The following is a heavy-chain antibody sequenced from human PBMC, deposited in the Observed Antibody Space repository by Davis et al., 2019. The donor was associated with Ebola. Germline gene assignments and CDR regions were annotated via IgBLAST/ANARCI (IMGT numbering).Heavy chain of an antibody. CDR3: ARAKYNWNSPFDY. J-gene: IGHJ4*02. Sequence: GESLKISCETSGFIFRNYVMSWVRQAPGKGLEWVSTFGTGGDTYYADSVKGRFAISRDNSRGTLYLQMNNLRAEDTALYRCARAKYNWNSPFDYWGQGTLVAVSS. CDR2: FGTGGDT. D-gene: IGHD1-20*01. CDR1: GFIFRNYV. V-gene: IGHV3-23*01.